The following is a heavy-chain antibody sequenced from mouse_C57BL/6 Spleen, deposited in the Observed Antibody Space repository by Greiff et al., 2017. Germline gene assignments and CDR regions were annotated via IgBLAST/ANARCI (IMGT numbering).Heavy chain of an antibody. CDR3: ARSPPTVVPDC. CDR2: IDPSDSYT. V-gene: IGHV1-69*01. D-gene: IGHD1-1*01. CDR1: GYTFTSYW. J-gene: IGHJ2*01. Sequence: QVQLKQPGAELVMPGASVKLSCKASGYTFTSYWMHWVKQRPGQGLEWIGEIDPSDSYTNYNQKFKGKSTLTVDKSSSTAYMQLSSLTSEDSAVYYCARSPPTVVPDCWGQGTTLTVSS.